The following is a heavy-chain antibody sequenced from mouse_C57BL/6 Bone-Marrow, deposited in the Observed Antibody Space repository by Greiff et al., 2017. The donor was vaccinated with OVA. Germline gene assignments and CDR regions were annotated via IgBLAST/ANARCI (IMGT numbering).Heavy chain of an antibody. CDR1: GFTFSDYY. V-gene: IGHV5-12*01. J-gene: IGHJ2*01. D-gene: IGHD1-1*01. Sequence: EVKVVESGGGLVQPGGSLKLSCAASGFTFSDYYMYWVRQTPEKRLEWVAYISNGGGSTYYPDTVKGRFTISRDNAKNTLYLQMSRLKSEDTAMYYCARHERSRLDYWGQGTTLTVSS. CDR3: ARHERSRLDY. CDR2: ISNGGGST.